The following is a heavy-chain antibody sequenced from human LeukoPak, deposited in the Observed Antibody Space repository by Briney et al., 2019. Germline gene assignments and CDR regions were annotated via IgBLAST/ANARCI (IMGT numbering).Heavy chain of an antibody. J-gene: IGHJ4*02. CDR1: GGSFSGYY. V-gene: IGHV4-34*01. Sequence: SETLSLTCAVYGGSFSGYYWSWIRQPPGKGLEWIGEINHSGSTNYNPSLKSRVTISVDTSKNQFSLKLSCVTAADTAVYYCASVQPATERSSSHFDYWGQGTLVTVSS. D-gene: IGHD6-13*01. CDR3: ASVQPATERSSSHFDY. CDR2: INHSGST.